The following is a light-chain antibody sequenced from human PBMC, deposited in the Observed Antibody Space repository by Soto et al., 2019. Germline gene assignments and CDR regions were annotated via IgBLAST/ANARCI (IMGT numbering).Light chain of an antibody. CDR3: QQYGSSPYT. CDR2: GAS. J-gene: IGKJ2*01. CDR1: QSVDSTY. Sequence: EIVLTQSPGTLSLSPGERATLSCRASQSVDSTYLTWYQQKPGQAPRLLIYGASGRATGVPDRFSGSGSGTDFTLTISRLEPEDFAVYFCQQYGSSPYTFGLGTQVDIK. V-gene: IGKV3-20*01.